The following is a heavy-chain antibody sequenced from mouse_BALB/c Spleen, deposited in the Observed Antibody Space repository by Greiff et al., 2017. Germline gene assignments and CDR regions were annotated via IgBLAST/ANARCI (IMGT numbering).Heavy chain of an antibody. CDR3: ARHRGLRGDY. CDR2: ISSGGSYT. D-gene: IGHD2-4*01. Sequence: DVMLVESGGGLVKPGGSLKLSCAASGFTFSSYAMSWVRQSPEKRLEWVAEISSGGSYTYYPDTVTGRFTISRDNAKNTLYLEMSSLRSEDTAMYYCARHRGLRGDYWGQGTSVTVSS. V-gene: IGHV5-9-4*01. CDR1: GFTFSSYA. J-gene: IGHJ4*01.